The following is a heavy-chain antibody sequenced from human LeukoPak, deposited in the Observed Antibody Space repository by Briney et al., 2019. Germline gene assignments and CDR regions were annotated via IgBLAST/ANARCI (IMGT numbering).Heavy chain of an antibody. V-gene: IGHV3-30-3*01. CDR2: ISYDANIGSNK. Sequence: PGGSLRLSCATSGFTFSRYAMHWVRQAPGKGLEWVALISYDANIGSNKYYADSVKGRFTISRDNSKNTLYLQMNSLRAEDMAVYYCARDGGYDFWSGYYQDYWGQGTLVTVSS. J-gene: IGHJ4*02. D-gene: IGHD3-3*01. CDR3: ARDGGYDFWSGYYQDY. CDR1: GFTFSRYA.